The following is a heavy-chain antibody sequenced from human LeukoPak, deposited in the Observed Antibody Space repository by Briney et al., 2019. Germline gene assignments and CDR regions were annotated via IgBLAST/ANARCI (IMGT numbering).Heavy chain of an antibody. CDR2: MYYIGST. J-gene: IGHJ6*02. CDR3: ARAHPNSSSWSSYYFAMDV. Sequence: KPSETLSLTCSVSGGSISSYYWSWIRQPPGKGLEWIGYMYYIGSTNANPSLKSRVTISVDTFKNQLSLKLTSVTAADTAVYYCARAHPNSSSWSSYYFAMDVWGQGTTVTVSS. D-gene: IGHD6-13*01. CDR1: GGSISSYY. V-gene: IGHV4-59*08.